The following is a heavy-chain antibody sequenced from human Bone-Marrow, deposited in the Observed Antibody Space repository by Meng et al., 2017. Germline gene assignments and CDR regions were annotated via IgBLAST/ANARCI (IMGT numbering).Heavy chain of an antibody. V-gene: IGHV3-7*01. D-gene: IGHD1-1*01. Sequence: GESLKISCAASGFTFSSYWMSWVRQAPGKGLEWVANIKQDGSEKYYVDSVKGRFTISRDNAKNSLYLQMNSLRAEDTAVYYCARDGNGGFDYWGQGTLVTVSS. CDR2: IKQDGSEK. CDR1: GFTFSSYW. J-gene: IGHJ4*02. CDR3: ARDGNGGFDY.